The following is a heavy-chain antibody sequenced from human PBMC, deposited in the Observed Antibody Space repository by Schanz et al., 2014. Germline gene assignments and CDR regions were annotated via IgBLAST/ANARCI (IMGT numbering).Heavy chain of an antibody. CDR3: AKDLSFWSGCFDS. CDR1: GFTFDDYA. Sequence: EVNLVESGGGLVQPGTSLRLSCAASGFTFDDYAMHWVRQVPGKGLEWVSGISWESVNIDYGDSVKGRFTISRDNAKNSLYLEMSNLRPEDTALYYCAKDLSFWSGCFDSSGRGTLXTVSS. V-gene: IGHV3-9*01. D-gene: IGHD3-3*01. J-gene: IGHJ4*02. CDR2: ISWESVNI.